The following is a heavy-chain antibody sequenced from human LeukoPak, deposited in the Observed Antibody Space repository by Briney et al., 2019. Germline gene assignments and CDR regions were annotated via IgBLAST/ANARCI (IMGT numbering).Heavy chain of an antibody. Sequence: SETLSLTCAVYGGSFSGYYWSWIRQPPGKGLEWIGEINHSGSTNYNPSLKSRVTISVDTSKNRFSLKLSSVTAADTAVYYCARVVVVIYYFDYWGQGTLVTVSS. J-gene: IGHJ4*02. D-gene: IGHD2-2*01. CDR2: INHSGST. V-gene: IGHV4-34*01. CDR1: GGSFSGYY. CDR3: ARVVVVIYYFDY.